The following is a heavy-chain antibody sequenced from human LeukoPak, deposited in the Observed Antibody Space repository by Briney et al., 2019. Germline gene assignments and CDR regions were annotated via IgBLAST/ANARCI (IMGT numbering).Heavy chain of an antibody. D-gene: IGHD2-2*01. CDR1: GFPFSSYG. J-gene: IGHJ6*02. Sequence: GGSLRLSCAASGFPFSSYGMHGVRQAPGKGLEGVAVISYDGSNKYYAASVKGRFTITRDNSKNTLYLQMNSLRAEDTAVYYCAKARNRYCSSTSCFYGMDVWGQGTTVTVSS. V-gene: IGHV3-30*18. CDR2: ISYDGSNK. CDR3: AKARNRYCSSTSCFYGMDV.